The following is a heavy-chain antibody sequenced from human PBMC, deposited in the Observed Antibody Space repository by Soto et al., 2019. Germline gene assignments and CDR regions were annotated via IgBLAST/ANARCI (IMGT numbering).Heavy chain of an antibody. Sequence: ASVRVSCKASGYSLTTFAMHWVRQAPGQGLEWIGWINAGTGDTLYAQSFQGRVTITRDTSTNTAYMELSSLGSEDTAVYYCVRGRIGIGDDFCGLGTLVTGSS. CDR1: GYSLTTFA. CDR2: INAGTGDT. V-gene: IGHV1-3*01. D-gene: IGHD3-10*01. J-gene: IGHJ4*02. CDR3: VRGRIGIGDDF.